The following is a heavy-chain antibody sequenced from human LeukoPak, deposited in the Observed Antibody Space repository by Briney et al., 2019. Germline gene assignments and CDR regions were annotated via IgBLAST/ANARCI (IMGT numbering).Heavy chain of an antibody. J-gene: IGHJ4*02. D-gene: IGHD3-10*01. Sequence: SETLSLTCTVSSVSISSHDWSWIRQSPGKGLEWIGYSHYSGDTSYNPSLKSRVTISVDTSKNQFSLKLSSVTAADTAVYYCARLSRNYYGSGSYSYYFDYWGQGTLVTVSS. V-gene: IGHV4-59*08. CDR3: ARLSRNYYGSGSYSYYFDY. CDR2: SHYSGDT. CDR1: SVSISSHD.